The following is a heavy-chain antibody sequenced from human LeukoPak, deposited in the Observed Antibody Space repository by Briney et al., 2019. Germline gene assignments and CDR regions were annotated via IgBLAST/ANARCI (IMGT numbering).Heavy chain of an antibody. CDR3: ARGGGYSYGYWSGGHNWFEP. CDR2: IYYSGST. J-gene: IGHJ5*02. D-gene: IGHD5-18*01. Sequence: TSQTLSLTCTVSGGSISSGDYYWSWIRQPPGKGLEWIGYIYYSGSTYYNPSLKSRVTISVDTSKNQFSLKLSSVTAADTAVYYCARGGGYSYGYWSGGHNWFEPWGQGTLVTVSS. V-gene: IGHV4-30-4*01. CDR1: GGSISSGDYY.